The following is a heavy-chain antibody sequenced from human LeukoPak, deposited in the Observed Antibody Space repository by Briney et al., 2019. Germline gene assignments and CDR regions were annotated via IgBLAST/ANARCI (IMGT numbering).Heavy chain of an antibody. Sequence: SDTLSLTCTVSGGSISGYYWSWIRQPPGKGLEYIAYIYYSGSTDYNPSLKSRVTISVDTSKNQFSLKLSSVTAADTAVYYCARLNIIGSSPVHHFDYWGQGTLVTVSS. CDR2: IYYSGST. CDR1: GGSISGYY. V-gene: IGHV4-59*08. D-gene: IGHD6-13*01. J-gene: IGHJ4*02. CDR3: ARLNIIGSSPVHHFDY.